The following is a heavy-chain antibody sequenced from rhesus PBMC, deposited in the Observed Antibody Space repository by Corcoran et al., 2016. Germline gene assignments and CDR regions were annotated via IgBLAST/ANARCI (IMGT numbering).Heavy chain of an antibody. V-gene: IGHV4-76*01. J-gene: IGHJ4*01. Sequence: QVQLQESGPGLVTPSETLSLTCAVSGGPISGGYDWSWLRQPPGKGLEGIGYIYCSSGSTNYNPSLKNRVTISKDTSKNQFSRKLSSVTTADTAVYYCARLGRVVRGVYFDYWGQGVLVTVSS. CDR3: ARLGRVVRGVYFDY. CDR2: IYCSSGST. D-gene: IGHD6-13*01. CDR1: GGPISGGYD.